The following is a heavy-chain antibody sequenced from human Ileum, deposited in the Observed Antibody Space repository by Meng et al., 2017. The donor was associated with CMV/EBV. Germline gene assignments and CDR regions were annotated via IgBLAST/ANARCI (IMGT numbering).Heavy chain of an antibody. J-gene: IGHJ4*02. Sequence: CKASGFTITDYYMYWGRQAPGQGLESMGWINSKNGGTGYAQKYKGRVTMTRDTSINTIYMELGGLRSDDTAVYYCARDGVSKTPDFDYWGQGTLVTVSS. V-gene: IGHV1-2*02. CDR3: ARDGVSKTPDFDY. CDR1: GFTITDYY. D-gene: IGHD2-15*01. CDR2: INSKNGGT.